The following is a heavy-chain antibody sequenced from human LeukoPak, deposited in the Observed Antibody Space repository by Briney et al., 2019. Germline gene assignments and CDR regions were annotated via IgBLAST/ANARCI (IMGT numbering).Heavy chain of an antibody. D-gene: IGHD6-13*01. CDR3: ARRYSSSWLPLDY. CDR2: ISYDGSNK. CDR1: GFTFSSYA. J-gene: IGHJ4*02. V-gene: IGHV3-30-3*01. Sequence: GGSLRLSCAASGFTFSSYAMHWVRQAPGQGLEWVAVISYDGSNKYYADSVKGRFTISRDNSKNTLYLQMNSLRAEDTAVYYCARRYSSSWLPLDYWGQGTLVTVSS.